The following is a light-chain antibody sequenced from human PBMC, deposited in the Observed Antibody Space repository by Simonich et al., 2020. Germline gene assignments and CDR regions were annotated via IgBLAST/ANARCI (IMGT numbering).Light chain of an antibody. CDR3: QQYDNLPIT. CDR1: QDISNY. Sequence: DIQMTQSPSSLSASVGDRVTITCQESQDISNYLNWYQQKPVKAPKLLIYAASNLETGVPARFSGSGSGTDFTFTISSLQPEDIATYYCQQYDNLPITFGQGTRLEIK. J-gene: IGKJ5*01. CDR2: AAS. V-gene: IGKV1-33*01.